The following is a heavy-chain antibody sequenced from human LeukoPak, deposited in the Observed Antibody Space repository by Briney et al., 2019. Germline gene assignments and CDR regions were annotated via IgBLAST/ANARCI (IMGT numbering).Heavy chain of an antibody. Sequence: ASVKVSCKTSGYTFSNYGVSWVRQAPGQGLEWMGWISAYNNNTNYAQKFQGRLTMTTDTSTSTAYMELRSLRSDDTAVYYCARDAHRALDYWGQGTLVTVSS. J-gene: IGHJ4*02. D-gene: IGHD1-14*01. CDR1: GYTFSNYG. V-gene: IGHV1-18*01. CDR3: ARDAHRALDY. CDR2: ISAYNNNT.